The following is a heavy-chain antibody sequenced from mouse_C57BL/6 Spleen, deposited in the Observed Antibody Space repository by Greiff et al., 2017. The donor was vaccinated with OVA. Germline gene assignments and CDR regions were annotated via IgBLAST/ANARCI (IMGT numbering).Heavy chain of an antibody. Sequence: QVQLQQPGAELVRPGSSVKLSCKASGYTFTSYWMHWVKQRPIQGLEWIGNIDPSDSETHYNQKFKDKATLTVDKSSSTAYMQLSSLTSDDSAVYYCARSHGSSYFFAYWGQGTLVTVSA. CDR2: IDPSDSET. J-gene: IGHJ3*01. CDR1: GYTFTSYW. D-gene: IGHD1-1*01. CDR3: ARSHGSSYFFAY. V-gene: IGHV1-52*01.